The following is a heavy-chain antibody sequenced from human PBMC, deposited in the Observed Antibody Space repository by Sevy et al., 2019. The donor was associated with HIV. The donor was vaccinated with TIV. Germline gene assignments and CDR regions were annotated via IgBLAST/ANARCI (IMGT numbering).Heavy chain of an antibody. CDR2: IIPIFGTP. CDR3: AREGGVATTGDHDAFDI. Sequence: GPSVKVSCKASGDTFSTYGLSWVRQAPGQGLEWMGGIIPIFGTPNYAQKFQGRVTITADESASTAYMELSSLRSEDTALYYRAREGGVATTGDHDAFDIWGHGTLVTVSS. V-gene: IGHV1-69*13. D-gene: IGHD7-27*01. CDR1: GDTFSTYG. J-gene: IGHJ3*02.